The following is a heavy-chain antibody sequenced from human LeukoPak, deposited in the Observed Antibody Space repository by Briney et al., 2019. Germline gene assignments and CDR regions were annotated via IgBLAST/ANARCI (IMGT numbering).Heavy chain of an antibody. Sequence: SGPTLVNPTQTLTLTCTFSGFSLSTSGVGVGWIRQPPGKALEWLAPIYWDDDKRYSPSLKSRLTITKDTSKNQVVLTMTNMDPVDTATYYCARLPMTAVAEPAPKFAMDVWGQGTTVTVSS. CDR3: ARLPMTAVAEPAPKFAMDV. J-gene: IGHJ6*02. D-gene: IGHD6-19*01. CDR2: IYWDDDK. V-gene: IGHV2-5*02. CDR1: GFSLSTSGVG.